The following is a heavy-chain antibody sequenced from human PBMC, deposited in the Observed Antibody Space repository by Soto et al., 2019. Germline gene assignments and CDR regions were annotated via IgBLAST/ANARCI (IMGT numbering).Heavy chain of an antibody. CDR2: ISGSGGST. D-gene: IGHD2-2*01. Sequence: EVQLLESGGGLVQPGGSLRLSCAASGFTFSSYAMSWVRQAPGKGLEWVSAISGSGGSTYYADSVKGRFTISRDNSKNTVYLQMNCLRAEDTAVYYCAKGRGSCNSAGCYGGSDYRGQGTLVTVSS. V-gene: IGHV3-23*01. CDR3: AKGRGSCNSAGCYGGSDY. CDR1: GFTFSSYA. J-gene: IGHJ4*02.